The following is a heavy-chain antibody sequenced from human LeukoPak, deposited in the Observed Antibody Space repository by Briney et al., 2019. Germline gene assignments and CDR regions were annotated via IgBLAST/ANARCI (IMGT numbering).Heavy chain of an antibody. CDR2: ISGSGGST. CDR1: GFTFSSYA. V-gene: IGHV3-23*01. CDR3: AIHYGSGSYSPFDY. J-gene: IGHJ4*02. D-gene: IGHD3-10*01. Sequence: GGSLRLSCAASGFTFSSYAMSWVRQAPGKGLEWVSAISGSGGSTYYADSVKGRFTISRDNPKNTLYLQMNSLRAEDTAVYYCAIHYGSGSYSPFDYWGQGTLVTVSS.